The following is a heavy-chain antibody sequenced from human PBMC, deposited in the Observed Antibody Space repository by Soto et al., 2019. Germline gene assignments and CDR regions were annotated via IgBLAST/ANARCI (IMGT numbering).Heavy chain of an antibody. CDR2: IIPIFGTA. D-gene: IGHD3-10*01. Sequence: SVKVSCKASGGTFSSYAISWVRQAPGQGLEWMGGIIPIFGTANYAQKFQGRVTITADESTSTAYMELSSLRSEDTAVYYCARDITMVRGVRYYYYYYGMDVWGQGTTVTV. CDR3: ARDITMVRGVRYYYYYYGMDV. V-gene: IGHV1-69*13. J-gene: IGHJ6*02. CDR1: GGTFSSYA.